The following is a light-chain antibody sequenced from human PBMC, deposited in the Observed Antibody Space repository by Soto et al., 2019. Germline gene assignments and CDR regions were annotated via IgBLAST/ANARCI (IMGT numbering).Light chain of an antibody. Sequence: EIVMTQSPSTLSLSPGDRATPSCRASQNVGSRYLAWYQQKPGQAPRLLIYGTSNRATGIPDRFSASGSGTDFSLTISSLEPGDLAVYYCQQYVRSPWTFGQGTKVDI. CDR2: GTS. J-gene: IGKJ1*01. CDR1: QNVGSRY. V-gene: IGKV3-20*01. CDR3: QQYVRSPWT.